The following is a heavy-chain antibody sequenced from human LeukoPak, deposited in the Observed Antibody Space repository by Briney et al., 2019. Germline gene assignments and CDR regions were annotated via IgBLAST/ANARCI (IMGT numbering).Heavy chain of an antibody. V-gene: IGHV1-3*01. D-gene: IGHD2-2*01. J-gene: IGHJ6*04. CDR3: AREDIVVVPAAKVTPYYYYGMDV. Sequence: GASVKVSCKASGYTFTSYAMHWVRQAPGQRLERMGWINAGNGNTKYSQKFQGRVTITRDTSASTAYMELSSLRSEDTAVYYCAREDIVVVPAAKVTPYYYYGMDVWGKGTTVTVSS. CDR1: GYTFTSYA. CDR2: INAGNGNT.